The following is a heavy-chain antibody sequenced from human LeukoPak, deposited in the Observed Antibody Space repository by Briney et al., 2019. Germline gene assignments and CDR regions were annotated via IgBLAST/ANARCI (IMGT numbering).Heavy chain of an antibody. CDR2: IYYSGST. Sequence: SETLSFTCTVSGVSISDYYWNWIRQPPGKGLEWIGYIYYSGSTNYNPSLKSRVTISLDTSKNQFSLKLSSVTAADTAVYYCASGYNWIDYWGQGTLVTVSS. CDR1: GVSISDYY. J-gene: IGHJ4*02. CDR3: ASGYNWIDY. D-gene: IGHD1-1*01. V-gene: IGHV4-59*08.